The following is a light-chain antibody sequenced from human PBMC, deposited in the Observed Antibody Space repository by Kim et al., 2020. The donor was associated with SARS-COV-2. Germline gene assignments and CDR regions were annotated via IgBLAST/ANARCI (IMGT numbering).Light chain of an antibody. CDR3: QQYYTWSALT. CDR1: QSVRSS. J-gene: IGKJ4*01. V-gene: IGKV3D-15*01. CDR2: DAS. Sequence: EIVTTPSPATLSVSPGERATLSCRASQSVRSSLAWYQQKPGQAPRLLIYDASIRATGVPARFTGSGSGTEFTLTISSLQSEDFAVYFCQQYYTWSALTFGGGTKVEIK.